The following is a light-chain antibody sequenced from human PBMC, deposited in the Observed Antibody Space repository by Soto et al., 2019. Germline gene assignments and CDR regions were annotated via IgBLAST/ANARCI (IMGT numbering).Light chain of an antibody. CDR1: SSDVGSYDL. V-gene: IGLV2-23*02. CDR3: QSYDTSPSGYV. J-gene: IGLJ1*01. Sequence: QSALTQPASVSGSPGQSITISCTGTSSDVGSYDLVSWYQQHPGKAPKVMIYEVNKRPSGVSNRFSGSKSGNTASLTISGLQAEDEADYYCQSYDTSPSGYVFGTGTKLTVL. CDR2: EVN.